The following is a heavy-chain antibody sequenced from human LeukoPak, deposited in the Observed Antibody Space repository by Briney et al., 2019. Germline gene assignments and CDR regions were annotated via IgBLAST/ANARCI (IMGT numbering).Heavy chain of an antibody. CDR2: IYYSGST. CDR3: ARGLRIQLWPRGVYFDY. J-gene: IGHJ4*02. Sequence: SETLSLTCTVSGGSISSSSYYWGWIRQPPGKGLEWIGSIYYSGSTYYNPSLKSRVTISVDTSKNQFSLKLSSVTAADTAVYYCARGLRIQLWPRGVYFDYWGQGTLVTVSS. V-gene: IGHV4-39*07. CDR1: GGSISSSSYY. D-gene: IGHD5-18*01.